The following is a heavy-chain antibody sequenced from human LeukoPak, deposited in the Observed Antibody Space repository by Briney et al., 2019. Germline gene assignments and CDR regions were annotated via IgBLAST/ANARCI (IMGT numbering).Heavy chain of an antibody. CDR1: GGSFSGYY. V-gene: IGHV4-34*01. J-gene: IGHJ6*03. CDR3: ARRGRYSYGTGVNYYYYYMDV. Sequence: SETLSLTCAVYGGSFSGYYWSWIRQPPGKGLEWIGEINHSGSTNYNPSLKSRVTISVDTSKNQFSLKLSSVIAADTAVYYCARRGRYSYGTGVNYYYYYMDVWGKGTTVTVSS. D-gene: IGHD5-18*01. CDR2: INHSGST.